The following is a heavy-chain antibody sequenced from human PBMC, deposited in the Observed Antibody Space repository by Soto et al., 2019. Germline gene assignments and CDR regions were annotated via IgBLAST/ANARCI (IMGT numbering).Heavy chain of an antibody. Sequence: TLSLTCTVSGGSIGSGYYWSWIRQHPVKGLEWIGYIYYSGNTYYNPSLKSRVTISVDTSKNQFSLKLSSVTAADTAVYYCASRIAAAGDYYYYGMDVWGQGTTVTVSS. CDR1: GGSIGSGYY. CDR2: IYYSGNT. J-gene: IGHJ6*02. D-gene: IGHD6-13*01. V-gene: IGHV4-31*03. CDR3: ASRIAAAGDYYYYGMDV.